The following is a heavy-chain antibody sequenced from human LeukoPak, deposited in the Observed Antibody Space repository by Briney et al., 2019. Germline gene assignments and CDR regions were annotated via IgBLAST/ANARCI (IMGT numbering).Heavy chain of an antibody. Sequence: GGSLRLSCAASGFTFRNYAIRWVRQAPGKGLQWVSFISGGGGSTYYADSVKGRFTISRDNSKNTLYLEMNSLRAEDTAVYYCAKDGYPVGYCSGGSCYSWYYWGQGTLVTVSS. CDR2: ISGGGGST. D-gene: IGHD2-15*01. V-gene: IGHV3-23*01. CDR3: AKDGYPVGYCSGGSCYSWYY. J-gene: IGHJ4*02. CDR1: GFTFRNYA.